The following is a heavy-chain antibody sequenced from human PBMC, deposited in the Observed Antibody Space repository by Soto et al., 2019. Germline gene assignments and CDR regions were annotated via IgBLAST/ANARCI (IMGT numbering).Heavy chain of an antibody. D-gene: IGHD3-22*01. J-gene: IGHJ4*02. CDR2: IHYSGST. CDR1: GDSVTISGYY. V-gene: IGHV4-39*01. Sequence: QLQLQESGPGLVKPSETLSLTCTVSGDSVTISGYYWGWIRQPPGKGLEWIGRIHYSGSTYYNPSRKIRVTISADTSKKQFSLKLTSVTAVDAAVYYCAAHDSGGYYAEYWGKGTLVTVSA. CDR3: AAHDSGGYYAEY.